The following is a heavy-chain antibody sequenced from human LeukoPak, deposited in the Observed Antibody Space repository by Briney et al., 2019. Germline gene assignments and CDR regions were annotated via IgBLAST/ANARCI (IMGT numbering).Heavy chain of an antibody. CDR1: GGSFSGYY. J-gene: IGHJ3*02. V-gene: IGHV4-34*04. CDR3: AGRQHIVAVTATRGSFDM. Sequence: SETLSLTCAVYGGSFSGYYWSWIRQPPGKGLEWIGYVLNSGRTNLNPSIRSRATMSVDTSKNQFSLKLSSLTAADTAVYYCAGRQHIVAVTATRGSFDMWGQGTMVTVSS. CDR2: VLNSGRT. D-gene: IGHD2-21*02.